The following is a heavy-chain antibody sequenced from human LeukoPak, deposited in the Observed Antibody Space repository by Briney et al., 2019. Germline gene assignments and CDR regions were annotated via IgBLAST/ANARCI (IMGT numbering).Heavy chain of an antibody. D-gene: IGHD2-2*02. V-gene: IGHV4-38-2*01. CDR1: GYSVSSGYD. J-gene: IGHJ4*02. CDR2: IYHSGST. CDR3: ARLPYCSTTSCYMAFDY. Sequence: TSETLSLTCAVSGYSVSSGYDWGWIRQPPGKWLEWVGSIYHSGSTYYNPSLKRRVTISLDTSKNQFSLKLSSVPDADTAVYYRARLPYCSTTSCYMAFDYWGQGTLVTVSS.